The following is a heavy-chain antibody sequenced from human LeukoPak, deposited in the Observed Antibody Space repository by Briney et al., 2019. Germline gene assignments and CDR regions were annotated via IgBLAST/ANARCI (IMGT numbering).Heavy chain of an antibody. D-gene: IGHD5-18*01. CDR3: ARRGYNYGQIDF. J-gene: IGHJ4*02. CDR1: DGSISSGGSY. CDR2: IYYSGTA. V-gene: IGHV4-39*01. Sequence: SETLSLTCTVSDGSISSGGSYWDWIRQPPGKGLEWIGTIYYSGTAYYHPSLKSRVSISVDTSENKSSLRLSSVTAADTAVYYCARRGYNYGQIDFWGQGTLVTVSS.